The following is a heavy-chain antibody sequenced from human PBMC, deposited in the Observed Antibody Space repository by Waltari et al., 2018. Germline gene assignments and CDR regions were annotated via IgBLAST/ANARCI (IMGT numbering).Heavy chain of an antibody. Sequence: QVQLVQSGAEVKKPGASVKVSCKASGYTFTSYGISWVRQAPGQGLEWMGWISAYNGNTNYEQKLQGRVTMTTDTSTSTAYMELRSLRSDDTAVYYCARGGYDYSGSYYLTSYYYYYGMDVWGQGTTVTVSS. V-gene: IGHV1-18*01. D-gene: IGHD1-26*01. CDR2: ISAYNGNT. CDR3: ARGGYDYSGSYYLTSYYYYYGMDV. CDR1: GYTFTSYG. J-gene: IGHJ6*02.